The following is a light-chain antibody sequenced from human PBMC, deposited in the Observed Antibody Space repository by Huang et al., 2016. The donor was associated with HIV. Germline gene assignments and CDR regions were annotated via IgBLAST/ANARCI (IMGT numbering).Light chain of an antibody. V-gene: IGKV3-11*01. Sequence: EIVLTQSPATLALSPGERAALSCRASHSVGSYLAWYQQKPGQAPKLLIFDTSQRTTGIPVRFSGRGSATDVTLTINRLEPEDFAVYYCQHRGNLWTFGQGTKVEIK. J-gene: IGKJ1*01. CDR3: QHRGNLWT. CDR1: HSVGSY. CDR2: DTS.